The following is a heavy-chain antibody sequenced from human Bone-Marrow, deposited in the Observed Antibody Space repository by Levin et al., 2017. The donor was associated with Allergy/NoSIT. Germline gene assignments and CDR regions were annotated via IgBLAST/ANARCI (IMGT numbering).Heavy chain of an antibody. Sequence: GESLKISCAASGFTFSNAWMSWVRQAPGKGLEWLGRIKSKIDGETTDYATPVKGRFTLSRDDSKNTLYLQMNSLKTEDTAVYYCTTDHNWGQGTMVTVSS. CDR1: GFTFSNAW. CDR3: TTDHN. V-gene: IGHV3-15*01. CDR2: IKSKIDGETT. J-gene: IGHJ3*01.